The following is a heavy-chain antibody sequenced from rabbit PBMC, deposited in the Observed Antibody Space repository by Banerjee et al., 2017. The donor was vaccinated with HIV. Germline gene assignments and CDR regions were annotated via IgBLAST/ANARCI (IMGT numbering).Heavy chain of an antibody. D-gene: IGHD6-1*01. CDR3: ARDWTGGYTPYAIEFSL. V-gene: IGHV1S40*01. CDR2: IDGGSSGST. CDR1: GFTISSGYW. Sequence: QSLEESGGDLVKPGASLTLTCTASGFTISSGYWMHWVRQAPGKGLEWIACIDGGSSGSTYYASWAKGRFTISKTSSTTVTLQMTSLTAADTATYFCARDWTGGYTPYAIEFSLWGPGTLVTVS. J-gene: IGHJ4*01.